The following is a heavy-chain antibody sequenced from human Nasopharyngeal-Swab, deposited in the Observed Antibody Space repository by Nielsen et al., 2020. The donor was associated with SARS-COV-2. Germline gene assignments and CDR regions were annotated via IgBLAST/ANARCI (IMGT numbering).Heavy chain of an antibody. Sequence: GSLRLSCAVYGGPFSGYYWSWIRQPPGKGLEWIGEINHSGSTKSNPSLKSRVTISVDTSKNRFSLKLSSVTAADTAVYYCARGVPLYSSSWFGSWGQGTLVTVSS. CDR1: GGPFSGYY. CDR3: ARGVPLYSSSWFGS. J-gene: IGHJ5*01. D-gene: IGHD6-13*01. V-gene: IGHV4-34*01. CDR2: INHSGST.